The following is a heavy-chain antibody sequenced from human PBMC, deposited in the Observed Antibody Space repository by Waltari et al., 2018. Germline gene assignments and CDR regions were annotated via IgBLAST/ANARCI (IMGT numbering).Heavy chain of an antibody. V-gene: IGHV4-59*01. Sequence: QVQLQESGPGLVKPSETLSLTFTVSGGSISSYYWSWIRQPPGKGLEWIGYIYYSGSTNYNPSLKSRVTISVDTSKNQFSLKLSSVTAADTAVYYCARFTSGWFDYWGQGTLVTVSS. D-gene: IGHD6-19*01. CDR1: GGSISSYY. J-gene: IGHJ4*02. CDR3: ARFTSGWFDY. CDR2: IYYSGST.